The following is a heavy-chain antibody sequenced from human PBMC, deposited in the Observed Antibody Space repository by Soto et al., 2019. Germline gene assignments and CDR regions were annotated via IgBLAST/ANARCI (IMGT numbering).Heavy chain of an antibody. J-gene: IGHJ6*02. D-gene: IGHD5-18*01. CDR3: ARDGGGYSYGYYYYGMDV. Sequence: SETLSLTCTVSGGSIGSYYWSWVRQPPGKGLEWIGYIYYSGSTNYNPSLKSRVTISVDTSKNQFSLKLSSVTAADTAVYYCARDGGGYSYGYYYYGMDVWGQGTTVT. CDR1: GGSIGSYY. V-gene: IGHV4-59*01. CDR2: IYYSGST.